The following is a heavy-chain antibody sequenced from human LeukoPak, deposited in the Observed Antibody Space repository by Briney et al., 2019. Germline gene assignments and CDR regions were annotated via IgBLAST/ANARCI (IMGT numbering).Heavy chain of an antibody. CDR3: ARESTGSSSWYAGGLYYYYGMDV. Sequence: QTLSLTCAISGDSVSSNSAAWNWIRQSPSRGLEWLGRTYYRSKWYNDYAVSVKSRITINPDTSKNQFSLQLNSVTPEDTAVYYCARESTGSSSWYAGGLYYYYGMDVWGQGTTVTVSS. V-gene: IGHV6-1*01. CDR1: GDSVSSNSAA. D-gene: IGHD6-13*01. CDR2: TYYRSKWYN. J-gene: IGHJ6*02.